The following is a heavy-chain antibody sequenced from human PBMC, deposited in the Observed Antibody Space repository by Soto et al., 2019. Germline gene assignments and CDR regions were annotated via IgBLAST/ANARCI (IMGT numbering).Heavy chain of an antibody. Sequence: QVQLVESGGGVVQPGGSLRLSCDASGFTFRDYGFHWVRQAPGKGLEWVAVIYYDGSGSDYEDSVRGRFIFSRDISTNTLYLQMNSLRAEDTAVYYCVRDDCSGGTCYGGYWGQGTLVTVSS. CDR2: IYYDGSGS. D-gene: IGHD2-15*01. CDR1: GFTFRDYG. V-gene: IGHV3-33*01. J-gene: IGHJ4*02. CDR3: VRDDCSGGTCYGGY.